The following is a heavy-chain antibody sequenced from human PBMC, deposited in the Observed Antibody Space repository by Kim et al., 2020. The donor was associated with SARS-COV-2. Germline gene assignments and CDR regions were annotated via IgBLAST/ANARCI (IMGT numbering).Heavy chain of an antibody. CDR3: ARAGGYCSSTSCSRDYYYGMDV. V-gene: IGHV1-69*13. D-gene: IGHD2-2*01. Sequence: SVKVSCKASGGTFSSYAISWVRQAPGQGLEWMGGIIPIFGTANYAQKFQGRVTITADESTSTAYMELSSLRSEDTAVYYCARAGGYCSSTSCSRDYYYGMDVWGQGTTVTVSS. CDR2: IIPIFGTA. J-gene: IGHJ6*02. CDR1: GGTFSSYA.